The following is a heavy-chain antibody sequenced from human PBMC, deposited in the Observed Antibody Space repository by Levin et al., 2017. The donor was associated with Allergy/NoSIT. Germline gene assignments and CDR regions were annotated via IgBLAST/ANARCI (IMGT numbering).Heavy chain of an antibody. D-gene: IGHD3-22*01. Sequence: ASGPTLVKPTQTLTLTCSISGFSLTTIGVGVGWIRQSPGKAPECLARIYWNGDKRYNPSLRNRVAFTQDTSKNLVVLTMTNMDPVDTGTYYCARVFHFDSSGYFLDHWGQGALVTVSS. CDR2: IYWNGDK. V-gene: IGHV2-5*04. CDR3: ARVFHFDSSGYFLDH. J-gene: IGHJ4*02. CDR1: GFSLTTIGVG.